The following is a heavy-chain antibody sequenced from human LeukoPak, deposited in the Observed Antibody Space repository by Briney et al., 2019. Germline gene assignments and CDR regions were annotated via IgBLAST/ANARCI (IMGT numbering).Heavy chain of an antibody. CDR1: GFTFSSYW. CDR3: ARQDYGYSAF. CDR2: IKQDGSEK. J-gene: IGHJ4*02. Sequence: GGSLRLSCATSGFTFSSYWMSWVRQAPGKELEWVANIKQDGSEKYFVDSVKGRFTISRDNAKNSLFLHMNSLRAEDTAVYYCARQDYGYSAFWGQGTLVTVSS. V-gene: IGHV3-7*01. D-gene: IGHD4-17*01.